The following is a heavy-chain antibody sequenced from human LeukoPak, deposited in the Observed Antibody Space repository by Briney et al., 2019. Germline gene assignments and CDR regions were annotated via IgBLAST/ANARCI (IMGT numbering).Heavy chain of an antibody. D-gene: IGHD2-15*01. J-gene: IGHJ4*02. CDR2: ISSSSDYI. CDR3: ARDIPPRQLQVVVAAKRY. CDR1: GFTFSSYS. Sequence: PGGSLRLSCAASGFTFSSYSMNWVRQAPGKGLEWVSSISSSSDYIYYADSLKGRFTISRDNAKNSLFLQMNSLRAEDTAVYYCARDIPPRQLQVVVAAKRYWGQGTLVTVSS. V-gene: IGHV3-21*01.